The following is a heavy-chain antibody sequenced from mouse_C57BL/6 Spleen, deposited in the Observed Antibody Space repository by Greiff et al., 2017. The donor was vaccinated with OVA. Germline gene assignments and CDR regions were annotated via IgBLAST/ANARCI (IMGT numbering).Heavy chain of an antibody. D-gene: IGHD4-1*02. CDR1: GYAFSSSW. CDR2: IYPGDGDT. Sequence: QVQLQQSGPELVKPGASVKISCKASGYAFSSSWMNWVKQRPGKGLEWIGRIYPGDGDTNYNGKFKGKATLTADKSSSTAYMQLSSLTSEDSAVYFCARPGNWDGFAYWGQGTLVTVSA. V-gene: IGHV1-82*01. J-gene: IGHJ3*01. CDR3: ARPGNWDGFAY.